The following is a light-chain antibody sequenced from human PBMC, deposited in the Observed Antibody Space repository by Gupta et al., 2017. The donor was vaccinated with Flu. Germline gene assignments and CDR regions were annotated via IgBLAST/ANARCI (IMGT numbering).Light chain of an antibody. Sequence: DIVLTQSPVTLSLSPAERPTLPCRGRQSVSSSYLGWYQQKPGQAPRLLSCGASSRGAGIPDRFSGSGSGTYFTLTISRREPEDFAVYYCQQDGSSHITFGQGTRLEIK. V-gene: IGKV3-20*01. CDR1: QSVSSSY. CDR3: QQDGSSHIT. J-gene: IGKJ5*01. CDR2: GAS.